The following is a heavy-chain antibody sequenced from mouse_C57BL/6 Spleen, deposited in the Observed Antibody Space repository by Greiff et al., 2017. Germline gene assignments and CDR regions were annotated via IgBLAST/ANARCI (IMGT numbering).Heavy chain of an antibody. V-gene: IGHV1-22*01. CDR3: ARGEYYGKYEGYAMDY. D-gene: IGHD2-1*01. J-gene: IGHJ4*01. CDR1: GYTFTDYN. CDR2: IIPNNGGT. Sequence: VQLKQSGPELVKPGASVKMSCKASGYTFTDYNMHWVKQSHGKSLEWIGYIIPNNGGTSYNQKFKGKATLTVNKSSIPAYMQLRRLTSEDTAVYYWARGEYYGKYEGYAMDYWGQGTAGTVSS.